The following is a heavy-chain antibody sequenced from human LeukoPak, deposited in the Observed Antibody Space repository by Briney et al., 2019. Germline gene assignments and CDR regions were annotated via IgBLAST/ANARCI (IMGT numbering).Heavy chain of an antibody. CDR3: ARAGATLPDY. D-gene: IGHD1-26*01. Sequence: SETPSLTCAVYGGSFSGYYWSWIRQPPRKGLEWIGETNHSGSTNYNPSLKSRVTISVDTSKNQFSLKLSSVTAADTAVYYCARAGATLPDYWGQGTLVTVSS. CDR2: TNHSGST. V-gene: IGHV4-34*01. CDR1: GGSFSGYY. J-gene: IGHJ4*02.